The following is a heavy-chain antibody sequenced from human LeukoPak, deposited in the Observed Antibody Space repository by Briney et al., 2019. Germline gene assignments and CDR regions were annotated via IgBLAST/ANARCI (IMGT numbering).Heavy chain of an antibody. CDR2: INNSGST. J-gene: IGHJ5*02. Sequence: PSETLSLTCGVYGESFSPYYWSWFRQPPGKGLEWVGEINNSGSTKYNPSLKSRVTISIDTSKSQFSLKLSSVTAADTAVYYCARDPSEWWYNLNWFDPWGQGTLVTVSS. CDR1: GESFSPYY. V-gene: IGHV4-34*01. D-gene: IGHD2-15*01. CDR3: ARDPSEWWYNLNWFDP.